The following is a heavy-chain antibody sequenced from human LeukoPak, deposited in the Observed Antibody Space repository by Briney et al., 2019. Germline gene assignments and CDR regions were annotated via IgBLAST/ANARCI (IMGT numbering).Heavy chain of an antibody. CDR3: AKAKGIQLWLHSEIDY. CDR1: GFTFSSYA. CDR2: ISGSGGST. D-gene: IGHD5-18*01. V-gene: IGHV3-23*01. Sequence: GGSLRLSCAASGFTFSSYAMSWVRQAPGKGLEWVSAISGSGGSTYYADSVKGRFTISRDNSKNTLYLQMNSLRDEDTAVYYCAKAKGIQLWLHSEIDYWGQGTLVTVSS. J-gene: IGHJ4*02.